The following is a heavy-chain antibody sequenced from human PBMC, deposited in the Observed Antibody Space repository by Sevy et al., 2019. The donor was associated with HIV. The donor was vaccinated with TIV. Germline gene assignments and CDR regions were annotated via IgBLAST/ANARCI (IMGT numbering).Heavy chain of an antibody. D-gene: IGHD3-22*01. CDR1: GLTFSIYN. V-gene: IGHV3-21*01. CDR2: ISPTGIYT. CDR3: AREAIDSTAYPLDY. Sequence: GGSLRLSCAASGLTFSIYNMNWVRRAPGKGLEWVSSISPTGIYTYYADSVRGRFTISRDNAENSLFLQMNSLRAEDTAVYYCAREAIDSTAYPLDYWGQGTLVTVSS. J-gene: IGHJ4*02.